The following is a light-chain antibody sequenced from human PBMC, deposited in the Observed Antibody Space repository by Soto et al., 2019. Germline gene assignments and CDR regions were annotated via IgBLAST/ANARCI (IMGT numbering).Light chain of an antibody. V-gene: IGKV3-15*01. CDR2: FAS. CDR3: QQYIAWPLT. J-gene: IGKJ4*01. CDR1: QSLNNN. Sequence: TXSVSPGEKATLSCRASQSLNNNLAWYQQKPGQGPRLLIYFASTRATGIPARFSGSGSGTEFSLTISSLQSEDFASYYCQQYIAWPLTFGGGTKVETK.